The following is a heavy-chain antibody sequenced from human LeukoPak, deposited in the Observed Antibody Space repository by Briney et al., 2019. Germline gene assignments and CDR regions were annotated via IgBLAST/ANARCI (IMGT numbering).Heavy chain of an antibody. J-gene: IGHJ4*02. CDR1: GFTFDDYA. Sequence: GGSLRLSCAASGFTFDDYAMHWVRQAPGKGLEWVAVISYDGSNKYYADSVKGRFTISRDNSKNTLYLQMNSLRAEDTAVYYCAREGGSVRGGAAFDYWGQGTLVTVSS. V-gene: IGHV3-30-3*01. CDR3: AREGGSVRGGAAFDY. CDR2: ISYDGSNK. D-gene: IGHD3-10*02.